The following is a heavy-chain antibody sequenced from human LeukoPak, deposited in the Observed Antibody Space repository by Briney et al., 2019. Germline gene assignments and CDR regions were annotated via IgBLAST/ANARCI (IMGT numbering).Heavy chain of an antibody. CDR3: ARGEIYSSGWYRWWFDP. CDR2: MNPNSGNT. CDR1: GYTFTSYD. D-gene: IGHD6-19*01. Sequence: ASLKVSCKSSGYTFTSYDINWVRQATGQELEWMGWMNPNSGNTGYAQKFQGRVTMTRNTSISTAYMELSSLRSEDTAVYYCARGEIYSSGWYRWWFDPWGQGTLVTVSS. V-gene: IGHV1-8*01. J-gene: IGHJ5*02.